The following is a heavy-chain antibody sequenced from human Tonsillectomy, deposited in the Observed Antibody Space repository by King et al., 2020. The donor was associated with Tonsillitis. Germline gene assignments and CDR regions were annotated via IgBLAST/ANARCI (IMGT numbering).Heavy chain of an antibody. CDR3: AKDMIVNDGIWLLDY. Sequence: VQLVESGGGLVQPGGSLRLSCEASGFTFRGRAMSWVRQAPGKGLEWVSGIVGSGTAYYADSMKGRFTIFRDDSKNTLFLEMNSLRAEDTALYFCAKDMIVNDGIWLLDYWGQGTPVTVSS. V-gene: IGHV3-23*04. D-gene: IGHD5-18*01. CDR1: GFTFRGRA. CDR2: IVGSGTA. J-gene: IGHJ4*02.